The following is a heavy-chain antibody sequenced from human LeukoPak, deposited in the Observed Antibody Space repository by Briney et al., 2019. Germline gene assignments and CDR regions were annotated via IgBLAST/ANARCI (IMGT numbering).Heavy chain of an antibody. CDR3: ARRKIDYGDFDY. CDR2: ISRSSNTI. CDR1: GFTLSSYA. J-gene: IGHJ4*02. V-gene: IGHV3-48*01. Sequence: GGSLRLSCAASGFTLSSYAMSWVRQAPGKGLEWISHISRSSNTIYYADSVKGRFTTSRDNAKNSLYLELNSLRAEDTAVYFCARRKIDYGDFDYWGQGTLVTVSS. D-gene: IGHD4-17*01.